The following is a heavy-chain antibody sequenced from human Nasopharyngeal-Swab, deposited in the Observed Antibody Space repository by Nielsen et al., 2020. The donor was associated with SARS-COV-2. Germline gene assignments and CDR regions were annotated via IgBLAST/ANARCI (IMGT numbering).Heavy chain of an antibody. CDR3: ARAWNDSAFDI. D-gene: IGHD1-1*01. J-gene: IGHJ3*02. CDR2: IYYSGST. V-gene: IGHV4-59*01. Sequence: SETLSLTCTVSGGSISSYYWSWIRQPPGKGLEWIGYIYYSGSTNYNPSLKSRVTISVDTYKNQFSLKLSSVTAADTAVYYCARAWNDSAFDIWGQGTMVTVSS. CDR1: GGSISSYY.